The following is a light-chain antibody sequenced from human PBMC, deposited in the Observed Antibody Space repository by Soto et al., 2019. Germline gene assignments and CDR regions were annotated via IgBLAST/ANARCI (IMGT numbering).Light chain of an antibody. CDR1: SSNIGSTY. V-gene: IGLV1-47*01. CDR2: RNK. Sequence: QAVVTQPPSASGTPGQRVTISCSGSSSNIGSTYIYWYQQLPGTAPKLLIYRNKQRPSGVPDRFSGSKSGTSASLAISGLRSEDEADYYCAACNDSLSGVVFGGGTKLTVL. J-gene: IGLJ2*01. CDR3: AACNDSLSGVV.